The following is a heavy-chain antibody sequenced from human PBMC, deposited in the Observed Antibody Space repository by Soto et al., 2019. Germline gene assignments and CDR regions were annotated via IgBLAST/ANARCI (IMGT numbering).Heavy chain of an antibody. CDR3: ARGFQGGGIRNWFDP. Sequence: ASVKVSCKASGYTFTGYYMHWVRQAPGQGLEWMGWINPNSGGTNYAQKFQGRVTMTRDTYISTAYMELSRLRSDDTAVYYCARGFQGGGIRNWFDPWGQGTLVTVSS. CDR1: GYTFTGYY. CDR2: INPNSGGT. J-gene: IGHJ5*02. V-gene: IGHV1-2*02. D-gene: IGHD2-15*01.